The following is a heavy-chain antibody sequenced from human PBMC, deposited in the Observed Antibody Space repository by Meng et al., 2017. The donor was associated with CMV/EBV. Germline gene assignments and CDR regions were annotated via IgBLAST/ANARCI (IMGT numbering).Heavy chain of an antibody. V-gene: IGHV1-2*02. CDR1: GYTFTGYY. J-gene: IGHJ5*02. Sequence: ASVKVSCKASGYTFTGYYMHWVRQAPGQGLEWMGWINPNSGGTNYAQKFQGRVTMTRDTSTSTAYMELSRLRSDDTAVYYCARDGQRPSPLGQNWFDPWGQGTLVTVSS. CDR3: ARDGQRPSPLGQNWFDP. CDR2: INPNSGGT. D-gene: IGHD3/OR15-3a*01.